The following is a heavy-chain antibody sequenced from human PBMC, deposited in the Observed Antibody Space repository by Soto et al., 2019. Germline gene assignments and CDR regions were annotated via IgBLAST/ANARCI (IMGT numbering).Heavy chain of an antibody. CDR1: GGSTSSDNY. D-gene: IGHD3-16*01. V-gene: IGHV4-30-4*01. J-gene: IGHJ4*02. CDR2: IYYSGNT. Sequence: ASATLSLTCTVSGGSTSSDNYWSWIRQPPGKGLEWIGHIYYSGNTDYNRSLKSRLAISIDKSKNQFSLKLSSVTAADTAVYFCAREGGESSDGLYYFDSSRQGSLVTV. CDR3: AREGGESSDGLYYFDS.